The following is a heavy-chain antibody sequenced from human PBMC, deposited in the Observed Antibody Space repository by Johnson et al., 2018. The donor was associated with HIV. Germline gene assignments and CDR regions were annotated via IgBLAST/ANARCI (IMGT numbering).Heavy chain of an antibody. Sequence: MQLVESGGGLIQPGGSLRLSCAVSGFTVSSDYMSWVRQAPGKGLEWVSVIYSGGTTYYADSVKGRFTISRDTSKNTLYLQMNSLRAEDTAVYYCARKQWLEIPSDAFDVWGQGTMVTVSS. CDR2: IYSGGTT. CDR1: GFTVSSDY. CDR3: ARKQWLEIPSDAFDV. V-gene: IGHV3-53*01. J-gene: IGHJ3*01. D-gene: IGHD6-19*01.